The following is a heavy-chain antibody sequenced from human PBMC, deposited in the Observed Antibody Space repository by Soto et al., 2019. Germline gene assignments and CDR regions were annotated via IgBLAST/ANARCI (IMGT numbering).Heavy chain of an antibody. Sequence: PSETLSLTCTVSGGSVSSGSYYWSWIRQPPGKGLEWIGYIYYSGSTNYNPSLKSRVTISVDTSKNQFSLKLSSVTAADTAVYYCAREGSFGGIVVPAAIRVXPQGWFDPWGQGTLVTVSS. J-gene: IGHJ5*02. CDR3: AREGSFGGIVVPAAIRVXPQGWFDP. V-gene: IGHV4-61*01. CDR2: IYYSGST. D-gene: IGHD2-2*02. CDR1: GGSVSSGSYY.